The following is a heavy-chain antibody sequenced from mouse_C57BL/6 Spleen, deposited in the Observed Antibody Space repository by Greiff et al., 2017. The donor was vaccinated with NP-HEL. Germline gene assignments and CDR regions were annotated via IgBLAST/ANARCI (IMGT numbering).Heavy chain of an antibody. CDR3: ARSYGNYWYFDV. CDR2: IWSDGST. Sequence: VKVVESGPGLVAPSQSLSITCTVSGFSLTSYGVHWVRQPPGKGLEWLVVIWSDGSTTYNSALKSRLSISKDNSKSQVFLKMNSLQTDDTAMYYCARSYGNYWYFDVWGTGTTVTVSS. J-gene: IGHJ1*03. CDR1: GFSLTSYG. V-gene: IGHV2-6*03. D-gene: IGHD2-1*01.